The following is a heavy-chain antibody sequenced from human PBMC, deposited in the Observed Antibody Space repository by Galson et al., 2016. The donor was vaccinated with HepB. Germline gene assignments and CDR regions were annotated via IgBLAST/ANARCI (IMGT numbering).Heavy chain of an antibody. V-gene: IGHV4-61*01. J-gene: IGHJ4*02. Sequence: ETLSLTCTVSGGSVSSGSYYWSWIRQPPGKRLEWIGYIYYSGSTNYNPSLKSRVTISVDTSKNQFSLKLSSVTAADTAVYYCAGFDLGGCGTGICSQWGQGTLVTVSA. CDR2: IYYSGST. D-gene: IGHD2-15*01. CDR3: AGFDLGGCGTGICSQ. CDR1: GGSVSSGSYY.